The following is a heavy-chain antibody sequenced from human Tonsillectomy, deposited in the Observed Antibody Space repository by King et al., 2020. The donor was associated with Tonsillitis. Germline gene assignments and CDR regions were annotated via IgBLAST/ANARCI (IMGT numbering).Heavy chain of an antibody. CDR3: YCSTTSAKQEGSWFDP. J-gene: IGHJ5*02. V-gene: IGHV3-30*04. D-gene: IGHD2-2*01. Sequence: VQLVESGGGVVQPGRSLRLSCAASGFTFSSYAMHWVRQAPGKGLEWVAVISYDGSNKYYADSVKGRFTISRDNSKNTLYLQMNGLRAEDTAVYYCYCSTTSAKQEGSWFDPWGQGTLDSVSS. CDR2: ISYDGSNK. CDR1: GFTFSSYA.